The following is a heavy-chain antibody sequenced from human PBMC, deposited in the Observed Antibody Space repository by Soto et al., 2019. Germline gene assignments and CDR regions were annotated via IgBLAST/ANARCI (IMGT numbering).Heavy chain of an antibody. J-gene: IGHJ4*02. V-gene: IGHV3-30*18. CDR2: ISYDGTKK. CDR1: GFTFSTYG. CDR3: AKDPALGYCSGGSCYEAADY. D-gene: IGHD2-15*01. Sequence: QVQLVESGGDVVQPGRSLRLSCAASGFTFSTYGMHWGRQAPGKGLDWVAVISYDGTKKYYAESVKGRFTISRDNSKHTLYLQMNSLRAEDTAVYYCAKDPALGYCSGGSCYEAADYWGQGTLVTVSS.